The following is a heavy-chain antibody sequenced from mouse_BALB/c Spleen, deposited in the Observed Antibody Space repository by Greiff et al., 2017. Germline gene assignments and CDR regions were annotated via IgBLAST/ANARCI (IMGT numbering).Heavy chain of an antibody. J-gene: IGHJ1*01. Sequence: VQLQQSGTVLARPGASVKMSCKASGYSFTSYWMHWVKQRPGQGLEWTGAIYPGNSDTSYNQKFKGKAKLTAVTSASTAYMELSSLTNEDSAVYYCTDGNYGGYFDVWGAGTTVTVSS. CDR2: IYPGNSDT. CDR3: TDGNYGGYFDV. CDR1: GYSFTSYW. V-gene: IGHV1-5*01. D-gene: IGHD2-1*01.